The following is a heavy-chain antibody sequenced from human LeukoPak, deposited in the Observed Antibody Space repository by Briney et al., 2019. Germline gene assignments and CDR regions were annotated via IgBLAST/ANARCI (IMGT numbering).Heavy chain of an antibody. V-gene: IGHV3-33*01. CDR3: TRYNNDHFDY. J-gene: IGHJ4*02. Sequence: PGRSLTLSCAVSGFTLGGYGIHWVRQTAGKGRGWVAAIAYDGSSAFYAESVEGRFTISRDNTENTMSVQMDDLRAEDTAVYYCTRYNNDHFDYWGQGTLVTVSA. D-gene: IGHD1-14*01. CDR2: IAYDGSSA. CDR1: GFTLGGYG.